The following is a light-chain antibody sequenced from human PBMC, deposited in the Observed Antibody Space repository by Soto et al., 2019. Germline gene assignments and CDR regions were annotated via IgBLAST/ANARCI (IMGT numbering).Light chain of an antibody. CDR2: GAS. J-gene: IGKJ5*01. CDR1: QSVSSSY. V-gene: IGKV3-20*01. Sequence: VLTQSPGTLSLSPGERATLSCRASQSVSSSYLAWYQQKPGQAPRLLIYGASSRATGIPDRFSGSGSGTDFTLTISSLQPEDFATYYCQQSYSTWITFGQRTRLEIK. CDR3: QQSYSTWIT.